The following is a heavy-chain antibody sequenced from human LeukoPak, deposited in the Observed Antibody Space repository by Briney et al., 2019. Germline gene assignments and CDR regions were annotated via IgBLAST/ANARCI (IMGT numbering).Heavy chain of an antibody. CDR3: ATDQRYAFDY. CDR2: IRTTAEGAKYA. Sequence: GSLRLSCATSGFSFTDYPMNWVRQAPGKGLEWISDIRTTAEGAKYAYYADSVKGRVTISRDDGKNTLYLHMNSLRDDDTAVYYCATDQRYAFDYWGQGILVTVSS. V-gene: IGHV3-48*02. CDR1: GFSFTDYP. D-gene: IGHD3-9*01. J-gene: IGHJ4*02.